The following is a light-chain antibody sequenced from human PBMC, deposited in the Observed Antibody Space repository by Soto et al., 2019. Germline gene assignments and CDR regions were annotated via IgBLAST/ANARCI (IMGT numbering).Light chain of an antibody. CDR3: LQDYNYPRK. CDR2: AAS. Sequence: AIQMTQSPSSLSASVGDRVTITCRASQGIRNELSWYQHKPGKAPKLLIYAASSLQSGVPSRFTGSGSGTNFTPTISSLQPQNSETCYCLQDYNYPRKFGQGTKVDI. V-gene: IGKV1-6*01. CDR1: QGIRNE. J-gene: IGKJ1*01.